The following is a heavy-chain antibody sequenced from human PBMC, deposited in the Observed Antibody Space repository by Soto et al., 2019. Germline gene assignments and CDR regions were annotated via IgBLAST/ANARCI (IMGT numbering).Heavy chain of an antibody. CDR3: ARDFDRYGRMDD. CDR1: GGTFSSYA. V-gene: IGHV1-69*13. CDR2: IMPIFGSA. Sequence: ASVKVSCKASGGTFSSYAISWVRQAPGQGLEWMGGIMPIFGSANYAQKFQGRVTITADESTSTAYMELSSLRSEDTAVYYCARDFDRYGRMDDWGQGTTVTVSS. J-gene: IGHJ6*02. D-gene: IGHD3-9*01.